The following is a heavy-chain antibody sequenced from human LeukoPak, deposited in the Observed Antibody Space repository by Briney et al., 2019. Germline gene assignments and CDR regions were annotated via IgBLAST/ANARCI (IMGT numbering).Heavy chain of an antibody. J-gene: IGHJ3*02. CDR3: AGEYYDSSGLKYAFDI. CDR2: FDPEDGET. D-gene: IGHD3-22*01. Sequence: GASVKVSCKVSGYTLTELSMHWVRQAPGKGLEWMGGFDPEDGETIYAQKFQGRVTMTEDTSTDTAYMELSSLTSEDTAAYYCAGEYYDSSGLKYAFDIWGQGTMVTVSS. V-gene: IGHV1-24*01. CDR1: GYTLTELS.